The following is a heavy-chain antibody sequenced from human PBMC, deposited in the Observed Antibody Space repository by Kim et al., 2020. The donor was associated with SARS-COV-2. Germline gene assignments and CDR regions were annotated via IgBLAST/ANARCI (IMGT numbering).Heavy chain of an antibody. Sequence: GGSLRLSCAASGFTFSTYWMHWVRQAPGKGLLWVSRMNNDGSTTNYADSVKGRFTISRDNAKNTLYLQMNSLRAEDTAMYYCARAGNYRFDYWGQGTLVTVSS. CDR2: MNNDGSTT. V-gene: IGHV3-74*01. J-gene: IGHJ4*02. D-gene: IGHD3-16*02. CDR3: ARAGNYRFDY. CDR1: GFTFSTYW.